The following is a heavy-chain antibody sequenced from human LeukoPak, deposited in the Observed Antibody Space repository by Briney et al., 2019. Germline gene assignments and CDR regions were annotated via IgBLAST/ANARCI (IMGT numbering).Heavy chain of an antibody. D-gene: IGHD3-22*01. J-gene: IGHJ4*02. Sequence: GGSLRLSCAASGFTFSSYSMNWVRQAPGKGLEWVSSISSSSSYIYYADSVKGRFTISRDNAKNSLYLQMNSLRAEDTALYYCAKDKRPYYYDSSGLGHWGQGTLVTVSS. V-gene: IGHV3-21*04. CDR2: ISSSSSYI. CDR3: AKDKRPYYYDSSGLGH. CDR1: GFTFSSYS.